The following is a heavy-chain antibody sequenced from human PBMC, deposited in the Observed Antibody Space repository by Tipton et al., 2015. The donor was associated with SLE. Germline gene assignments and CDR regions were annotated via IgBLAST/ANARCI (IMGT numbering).Heavy chain of an antibody. CDR3: AGQLVPYYYGMDV. V-gene: IGHV3-30*04. J-gene: IGHJ6*02. D-gene: IGHD6-6*01. CDR1: GFIFSTYA. Sequence: SLRLSCAASGFIFSTYAMHWVRQAPGKGLEWVAVISYDGSNKYYADSVKGRFTISRDNSKNTLYLQMNSLRAEDTAVYYCAGQLVPYYYGMDVWGQGTTVTVAS. CDR2: ISYDGSNK.